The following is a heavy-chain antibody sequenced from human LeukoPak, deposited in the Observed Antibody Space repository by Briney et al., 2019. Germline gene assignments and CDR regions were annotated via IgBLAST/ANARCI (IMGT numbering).Heavy chain of an antibody. V-gene: IGHV3-23*01. J-gene: IGHJ4*02. CDR1: GFTFSSYA. CDR3: AKDLGAGSGPYPFDY. Sequence: GGSLRLSCAASGFTFSSYAMSWVRQAPGKGLEWVSAISTSGGSSYYADSVKGRFTISRDNSKNTLYLQMNSLRAVDTAVYYCAKDLGAGSGPYPFDYWGQGTLVTVSS. CDR2: ISTSGGSS. D-gene: IGHD1-26*01.